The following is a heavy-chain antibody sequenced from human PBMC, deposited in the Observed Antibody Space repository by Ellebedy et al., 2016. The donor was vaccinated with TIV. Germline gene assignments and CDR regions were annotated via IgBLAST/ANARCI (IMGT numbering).Heavy chain of an antibody. CDR3: ARAGSSGWEAYFDL. D-gene: IGHD6-19*01. CDR1: GSTFSIYS. J-gene: IGHJ2*01. Sequence: PGGSLRLSCTASGSTFSIYSMNWVRQAPGKGLEWVSYVSGSGKTTYYTDSVKGRFTISRDNAKNSLYLHMNSLRAEDTAMYYCARAGSSGWEAYFDLWGRGTLVTVSS. V-gene: IGHV3-48*04. CDR2: VSGSGKTT.